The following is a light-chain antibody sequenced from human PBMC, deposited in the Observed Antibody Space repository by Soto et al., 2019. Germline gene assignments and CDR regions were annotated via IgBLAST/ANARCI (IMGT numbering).Light chain of an antibody. V-gene: IGLV2-14*03. CDR3: SSYTTSNTRQIV. CDR2: DVS. J-gene: IGLJ1*01. CDR1: SSDGGGYNY. Sequence: QSVLTQPASVSGSPGQSITISCTGTSSDGGGYNYASWYQHHPGKAPKLMIFDVSNRPSGVSNRYSGSKSGNTASLTISGLQPEDEADYYCSSYTTSNTRQIVFGTGTKVTVL.